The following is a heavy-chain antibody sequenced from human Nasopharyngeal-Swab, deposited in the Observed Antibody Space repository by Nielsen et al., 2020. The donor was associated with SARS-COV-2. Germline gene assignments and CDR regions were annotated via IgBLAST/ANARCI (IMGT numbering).Heavy chain of an antibody. D-gene: IGHD6-19*01. CDR3: ARDRGVAGYYFDY. CDR1: GYTFTSYG. V-gene: IGHV1-18*04. CDR2: ISAYNGNT. J-gene: IGHJ4*02. Sequence: ASVQVSCYASGYTFTSYGISWLRQPPGQGLEWMGWISAYNGNTNYAQKLQGRVTMTTDTSTSTAYMELRSLRSDDTAVYYCARDRGVAGYYFDYWGQGTLVTVSS.